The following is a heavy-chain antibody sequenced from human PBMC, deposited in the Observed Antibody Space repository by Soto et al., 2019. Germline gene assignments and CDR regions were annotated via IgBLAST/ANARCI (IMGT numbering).Heavy chain of an antibody. J-gene: IGHJ6*02. V-gene: IGHV4-39*01. CDR1: GGSISSYY. Sequence: SETLSLTCTVSGGSISSYYWGWIRQPPGKGLEWIGSIYYSGSTYYNPSLKSRVTISVDTSKNQFSLKLSSVTAADTAVYYCASQHERASVLSYYYYGMDVWGQGTTVTVSS. D-gene: IGHD1-1*01. CDR2: IYYSGST. CDR3: ASQHERASVLSYYYYGMDV.